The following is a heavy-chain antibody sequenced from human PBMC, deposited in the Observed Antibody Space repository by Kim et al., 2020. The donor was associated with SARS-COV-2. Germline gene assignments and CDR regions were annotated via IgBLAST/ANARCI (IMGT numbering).Heavy chain of an antibody. V-gene: IGHV6-1*01. CDR3: ARYRTIAAAAAPFDY. D-gene: IGHD6-13*01. J-gene: IGHJ4*02. Sequence: VSVKSRITINPDTSKNQFSLQLNSVTPEDTAVYYCARYRTIAAAAAPFDYWGQGTLVTVSS.